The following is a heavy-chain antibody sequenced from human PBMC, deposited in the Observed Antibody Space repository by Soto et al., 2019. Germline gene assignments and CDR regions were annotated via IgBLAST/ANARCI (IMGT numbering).Heavy chain of an antibody. J-gene: IGHJ6*02. CDR3: AREPVGPDYSMDV. CDR1: GFDFSSYG. Sequence: QMQLVESGGGVVQPGRSLRLSCAASGFDFSSYGMHWVRQTPGKGLEWVAVLGFDGGGRYYADSVKGRSTISRDNSKKMLYLQMDSLRAEDTALYYCAREPVGPDYSMDVWGQGTTVTVSS. CDR2: LGFDGGGR. V-gene: IGHV3-33*01. D-gene: IGHD1-26*01.